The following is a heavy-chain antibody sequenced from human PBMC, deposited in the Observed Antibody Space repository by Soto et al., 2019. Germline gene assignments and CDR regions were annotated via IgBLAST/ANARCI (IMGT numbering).Heavy chain of an antibody. Sequence: QVQLQESGPGLVKPSETLSLTCTVSGGSIISYYWSWIRQSPEKGLEWIGYIHHSGSTLYNPSRYNRATVSLDRANIQFSLKLTSVTAADTALYYCAREGRTNTGWVWDYWGQGTLVTVSS. V-gene: IGHV4-59*01. J-gene: IGHJ4*02. CDR1: GGSIISYY. CDR3: AREGRTNTGWVWDY. D-gene: IGHD6-19*01. CDR2: IHHSGST.